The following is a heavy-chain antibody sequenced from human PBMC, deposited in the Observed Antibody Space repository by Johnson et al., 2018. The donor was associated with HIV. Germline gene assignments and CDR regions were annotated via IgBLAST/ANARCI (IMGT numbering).Heavy chain of an antibody. CDR1: GFIVSNNY. J-gene: IGHJ2*01. Sequence: VQLVESGGGLVQPGGSLRLSSAASGFIVSNNYMSWVRQAPGKGLEWVSIIYSDGSTYYADSVKGRFTISRDNSKNTVYLQMNSLRAEDTAVYYCARVALTVAGIASFLW. CDR3: ARVALTVAGIASFL. D-gene: IGHD6-19*01. CDR2: IYSDGST. V-gene: IGHV3-53*01.